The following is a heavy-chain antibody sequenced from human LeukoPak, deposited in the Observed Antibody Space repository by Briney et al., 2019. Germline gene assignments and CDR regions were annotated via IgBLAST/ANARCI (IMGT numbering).Heavy chain of an antibody. D-gene: IGHD4-23*01. CDR1: GFTFSSNE. V-gene: IGHV3-48*03. J-gene: IGHJ4*02. Sequence: GGSLRLSCVASGFTFSSNEMNWVRQAPGQGLEWVSYISSSGGLMNYADSVKGRFTISRDNAKNSLYLQMNSLRVEDTAFYYCAGGNGHWGQGTLVTVSS. CDR3: AGGNGH. CDR2: ISSSGGLM.